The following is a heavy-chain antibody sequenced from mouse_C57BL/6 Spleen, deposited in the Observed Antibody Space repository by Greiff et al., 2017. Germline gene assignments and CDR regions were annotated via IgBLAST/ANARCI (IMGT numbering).Heavy chain of an antibody. J-gene: IGHJ4*01. Sequence: EVQVVESGEGLVKPGGSLKLSCAASGSTFSSYSMSWVRQTPEQRLEWVAYISRGGDYTYYADTVKGRSTISIDNARNTLYLQMSSLKSEDTAMYYCARDGYYGSSYSDAMDYWGQGTSVTVSS. CDR2: ISRGGDYT. V-gene: IGHV5S21*01. CDR3: ARDGYYGSSYSDAMDY. CDR1: GSTFSSYS. D-gene: IGHD1-1*01.